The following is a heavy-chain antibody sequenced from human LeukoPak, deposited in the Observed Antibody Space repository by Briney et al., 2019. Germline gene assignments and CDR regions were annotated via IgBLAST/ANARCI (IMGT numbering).Heavy chain of an antibody. V-gene: IGHV3-23*01. J-gene: IGHJ4*02. CDR2: MSGVGNT. Sequence: GGSLRLSCAGTGFAFSGYSMNWVRQAPGKGLEWVSDMSGVGNTYYAESVKGRFTISRDNSKNTLYLQMNSLRAEDTALYYATGHGSNSYWGQGTLVAVSS. CDR1: GFAFSGYS. CDR3: TGHGSNSY. D-gene: IGHD5-24*01.